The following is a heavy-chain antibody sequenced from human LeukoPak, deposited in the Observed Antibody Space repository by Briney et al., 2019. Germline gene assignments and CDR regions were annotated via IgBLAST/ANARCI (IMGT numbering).Heavy chain of an antibody. D-gene: IGHD1-26*01. CDR2: ISGGGGTT. CDR1: GFTFTSYS. Sequence: GGSLRLSCAASGFTFTSYSMNWVRQAPGKGLEWVSTISGGGGTTYYADSVKGRFTISRDNSKNTLYLQVNSLRAEDTAVYYCAKGGKWDVTPFDYWGQGTLVTVSS. V-gene: IGHV3-23*01. J-gene: IGHJ4*02. CDR3: AKGGKWDVTPFDY.